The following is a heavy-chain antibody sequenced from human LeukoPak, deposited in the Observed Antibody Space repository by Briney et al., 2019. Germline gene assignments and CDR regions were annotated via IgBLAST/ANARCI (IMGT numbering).Heavy chain of an antibody. CDR2: IDSDGYST. CDR1: RFTFNTYW. CDR3: ASEGTTGTTWGPDY. D-gene: IGHD1-1*01. Sequence: GGSLRLSCAASRFTFNTYWMHWVRQAPGKGLVWVSRIDSDGYSTAYADSVKGRFTISRDNAKNTLYLQMNSLRAEDAAVYYCASEGTTGTTWGPDYWGQGTLVTVSS. J-gene: IGHJ4*02. V-gene: IGHV3-74*01.